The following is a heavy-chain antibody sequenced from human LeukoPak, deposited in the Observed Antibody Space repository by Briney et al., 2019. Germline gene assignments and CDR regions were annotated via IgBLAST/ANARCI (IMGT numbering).Heavy chain of an antibody. CDR1: GGTFSSYA. CDR3: ARRKQSYYYDSSGYYYVFDY. Sequence: SVKVSCKASGGTFSSYAISWVLQAPGQGLEWMGGIIPIFGTANYAQKFQGRVTITTDESTSTAYMELSSLRSEDTAVYYCARRKQSYYYDSSGYYYVFDYWGQGTLVTVSS. CDR2: IIPIFGTA. J-gene: IGHJ4*02. V-gene: IGHV1-69*05. D-gene: IGHD3-22*01.